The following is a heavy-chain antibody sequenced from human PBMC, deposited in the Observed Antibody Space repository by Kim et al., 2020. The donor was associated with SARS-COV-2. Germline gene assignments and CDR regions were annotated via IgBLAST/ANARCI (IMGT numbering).Heavy chain of an antibody. V-gene: IGHV4-38-2*02. J-gene: IGHJ5*02. CDR2: IYHGGNT. CDR1: GYSISSGYY. Sequence: SETLSLTCSVSGYSISSGYYWAWIRQPLGKGLEWIATIYHGGNTYYNPSLRSRVAISVDTSKNQFSLNLTSLTAADTALYYCARHAPRYFDWLSQLGGGYWFDPWGQGTLVTVSS. D-gene: IGHD3-9*01. CDR3: ARHAPRYFDWLSQLGGGYWFDP.